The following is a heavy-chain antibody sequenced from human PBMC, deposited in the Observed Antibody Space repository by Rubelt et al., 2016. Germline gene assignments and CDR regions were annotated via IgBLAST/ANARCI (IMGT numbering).Heavy chain of an antibody. Sequence: EGYTNYAQKLQGRVTMTTDTSTSTAYMELRSLRSDDTAVYYCARVGGHYDSSGYFPSFDYWGQGTLVTVSS. CDR2: EGYT. J-gene: IGHJ4*02. V-gene: IGHV1-18*01. D-gene: IGHD3-22*01. CDR3: ARVGGHYDSSGYFPSFDY.